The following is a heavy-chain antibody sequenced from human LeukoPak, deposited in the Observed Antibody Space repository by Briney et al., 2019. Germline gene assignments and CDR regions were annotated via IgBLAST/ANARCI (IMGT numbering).Heavy chain of an antibody. J-gene: IGHJ5*02. D-gene: IGHD6-6*01. V-gene: IGHV4-59*02. CDR3: ARDREYSSSGLVWFDP. CDR1: GGSVSGYY. CDR2: IYYSGST. Sequence: SETLSLTCTVSGGSVSGYYWSWIRQPPGKGLEWIGYIYYSGSTNYNPSPKSRVTISVDTSENQFSLKLTSVTAADMAVYYCARDREYSSSGLVWFDPWGHGILVTVSS.